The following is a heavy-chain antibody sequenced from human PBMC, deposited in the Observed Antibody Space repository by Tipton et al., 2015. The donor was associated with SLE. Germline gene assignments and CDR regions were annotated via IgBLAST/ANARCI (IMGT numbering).Heavy chain of an antibody. CDR3: ARVYGVANHDP. CDR2: INHSGST. D-gene: IGHD5/OR15-5a*01. J-gene: IGHJ5*02. Sequence: TLSLTCAVYGGSFSVYYWSWIRQLPGKGLEWIGEINHSGSTNYNPSLKSRVTISVDTSKNQFSLKLSSVTAADTAVYYCARVYGVANHDPWGQGTLVTVSS. V-gene: IGHV4-34*01. CDR1: GGSFSVYY.